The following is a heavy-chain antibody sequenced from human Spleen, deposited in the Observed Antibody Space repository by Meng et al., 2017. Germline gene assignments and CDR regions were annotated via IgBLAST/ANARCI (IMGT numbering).Heavy chain of an antibody. J-gene: IGHJ4*02. D-gene: IGHD3-16*01. CDR3: AKERLYFDH. CDR1: GFTFSNDG. Sequence: QVQLVESGGGVVQPGRSLRLSCAASGFTFSNDGMHWVRQAPGKGLEWVAVISYDGSNKYYADSVKGRFTISRDNSDNTLYLHVNSPRVEDTALYYCAKERLYFDHWGRGTLVTVSS. V-gene: IGHV3-30*18. CDR2: ISYDGSNK.